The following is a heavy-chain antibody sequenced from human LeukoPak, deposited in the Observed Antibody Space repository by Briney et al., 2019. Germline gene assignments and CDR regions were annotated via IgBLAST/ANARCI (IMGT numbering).Heavy chain of an antibody. CDR2: INHSGST. Sequence: SETLSLTCAVYGGSFSGYYWSWIRQPPGKGLEWIGEINHSGSTNYNPSLKSRVTISVDTSKNQFSLKLSSVTAADTAVYYCARDLADYDILTGEKDGGAFDIWGQGTMVTVSS. D-gene: IGHD3-9*01. CDR3: ARDLADYDILTGEKDGGAFDI. CDR1: GGSFSGYY. J-gene: IGHJ3*02. V-gene: IGHV4-34*01.